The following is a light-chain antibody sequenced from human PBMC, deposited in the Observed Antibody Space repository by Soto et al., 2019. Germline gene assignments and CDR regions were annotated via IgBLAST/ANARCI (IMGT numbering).Light chain of an antibody. CDR3: TSWISTRTYV. CDR1: SSDVGGFNY. J-gene: IGLJ1*01. CDR2: DVF. Sequence: QSALTQDASVSGSPGQSITISCTGTSSDVGGFNYVSWYQQHPGKAPKLMIYDVFTRPSGVSNRFSGSKSGNTASLTISALQAEDEADYYCTSWISTRTYVFGSGTKVTVL. V-gene: IGLV2-14*03.